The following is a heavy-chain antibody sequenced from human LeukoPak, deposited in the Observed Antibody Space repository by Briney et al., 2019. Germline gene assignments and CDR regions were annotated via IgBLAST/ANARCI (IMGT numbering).Heavy chain of an antibody. CDR3: ARGLEFFQH. J-gene: IGHJ1*01. D-gene: IGHD3/OR15-3a*01. V-gene: IGHV5-51*01. CDR1: GSRFTSYW. CDR2: FYPGDSDT. Sequence: KSGGPLQISCKCSGSRFTSYWIGWARQLPGKGREWMGIFYPGDSDTRYSPSCQGPVSISAYKSISTAYLQWSSLKASDTAMYYCARGLEFFQHWGQGTLVTVSS.